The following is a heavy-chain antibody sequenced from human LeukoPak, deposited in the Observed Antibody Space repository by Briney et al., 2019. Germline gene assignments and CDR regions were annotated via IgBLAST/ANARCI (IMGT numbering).Heavy chain of an antibody. J-gene: IGHJ4*02. D-gene: IGHD3-10*01. Sequence: GGSLRLSCAASGFTFSSFAMNWVRQAPGKGLEWVSSISGSGGTTYYAGSVKGRFTISRDNSKNTLYLQMNSLRAEDTAVYYCAKKKYGSGNYYFEYWGQGTLVTVSS. CDR3: AKKKYGSGNYYFEY. CDR1: GFTFSSFA. V-gene: IGHV3-23*01. CDR2: ISGSGGTT.